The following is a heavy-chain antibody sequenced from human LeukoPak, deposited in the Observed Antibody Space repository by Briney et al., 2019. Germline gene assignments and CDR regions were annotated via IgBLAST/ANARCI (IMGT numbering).Heavy chain of an antibody. D-gene: IGHD2-2*02. Sequence: PGGSLRLSCAASGFTFSSYSMNWVRQAPGKGLEWVSSISSSSSYIYYADSVKGRFTISRDNAKNSLYLQMNSLRAEDTAVYYCARGGNCSSTSCYKVLDYWGQGTLVTVSS. J-gene: IGHJ4*02. CDR2: ISSSSSYI. V-gene: IGHV3-21*01. CDR3: ARGGNCSSTSCYKVLDY. CDR1: GFTFSSYS.